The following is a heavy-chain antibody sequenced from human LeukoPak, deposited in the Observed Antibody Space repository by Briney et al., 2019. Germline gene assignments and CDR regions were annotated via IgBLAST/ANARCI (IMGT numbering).Heavy chain of an antibody. CDR3: AREADCSSTSCPGPDAFDI. V-gene: IGHV1-8*03. J-gene: IGHJ3*02. CDR1: GYTFTSYD. CDR2: MNPNSGNT. D-gene: IGHD2-2*01. Sequence: ASVKVSCKASGYTFTSYDINWVRQATGQGLEWMGWMNPNSGNTGYAQKFQGRVTITRNTSISTAYMELSSLRSEDTAVYYCAREADCSSTSCPGPDAFDIWGQGTMVTVSS.